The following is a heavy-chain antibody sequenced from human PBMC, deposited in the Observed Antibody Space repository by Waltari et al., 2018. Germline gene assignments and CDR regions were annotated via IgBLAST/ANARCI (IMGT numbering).Heavy chain of an antibody. CDR1: GFLLSSYT. Sequence: EVQLLAPGGGLVQQGVSLRVSCAAYGFLLSSYTMNWVRQAPGKGLELVSIFHGGGDTDYADSVRGRFIISRDNSKNMLYLQMNSLRPEDTAVYYCAKGFDRASFDSWGQGALVTVSS. D-gene: IGHD3-22*01. CDR3: AKGFDRASFDS. V-gene: IGHV3-23*03. J-gene: IGHJ4*02. CDR2: FHGGGDT.